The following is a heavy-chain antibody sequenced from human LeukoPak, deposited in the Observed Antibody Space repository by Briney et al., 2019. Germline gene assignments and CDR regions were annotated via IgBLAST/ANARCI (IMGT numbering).Heavy chain of an antibody. CDR2: MNPNSGNT. CDR3: ARTYNDSSGYYPFDY. D-gene: IGHD3-22*01. Sequence: ASVTVSCKASGYTFTSYDINWVRQATGQGLEWMGWMNPNSGNTGYAQKFQGRVTMTRNTSISTAYMELSSLRSEDTAVYYCARTYNDSSGYYPFDYWGQGTLVTVSS. V-gene: IGHV1-8*01. J-gene: IGHJ4*02. CDR1: GYTFTSYD.